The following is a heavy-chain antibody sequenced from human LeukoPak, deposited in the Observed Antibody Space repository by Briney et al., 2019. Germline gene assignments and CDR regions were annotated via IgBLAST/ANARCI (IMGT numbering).Heavy chain of an antibody. D-gene: IGHD3-22*01. Sequence: GASVKVSCKASGGTFSSYAISWVRQAPGQGLEWMGRIIPIFGIANYAQKFRGRVTITADKSTSTAYMELSSLRSEDTAVYYCATGLHYYDSSGLKEYFQHWGQGTLVTVSS. CDR2: IIPIFGIA. V-gene: IGHV1-69*04. CDR1: GGTFSSYA. CDR3: ATGLHYYDSSGLKEYFQH. J-gene: IGHJ1*01.